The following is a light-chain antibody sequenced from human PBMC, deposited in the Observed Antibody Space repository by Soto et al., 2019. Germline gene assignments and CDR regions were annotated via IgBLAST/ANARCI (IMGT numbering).Light chain of an antibody. V-gene: IGKV3-11*01. CDR2: DAY. CDR1: QSVSRY. Sequence: EIVLTQSPATLSLSPGERAPLSCRASQSVSRYLAWYQPKPVQAPRLLIYDAYNRATGIPARCSGSGSVTDFPLTISSPEPEDFAVYCCQQRSDWPSTFGGGTTVQLK. J-gene: IGKJ4*01. CDR3: QQRSDWPST.